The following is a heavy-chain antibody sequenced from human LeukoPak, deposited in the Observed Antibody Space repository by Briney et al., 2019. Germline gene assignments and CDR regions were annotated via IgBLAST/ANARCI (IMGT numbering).Heavy chain of an antibody. J-gene: IGHJ6*03. CDR1: GFTFRSYG. Sequence: GGSLRLSCAASGFTFRSYGMNWVRQAPGKAMEWVSSITSSGTHICYADSVRGRFTISRDNAKNSLYLQMDSLGPDDTAVYYCARRRYDYLWGSSRFRYYYYMDVWGKGTTVTISS. V-gene: IGHV3-21*01. CDR2: ITSSGTHI. CDR3: ARRRYDYLWGSSRFRYYYYMDV. D-gene: IGHD3-16*02.